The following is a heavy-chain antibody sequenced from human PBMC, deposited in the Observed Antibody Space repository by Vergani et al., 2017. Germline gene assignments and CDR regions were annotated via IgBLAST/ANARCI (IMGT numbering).Heavy chain of an antibody. CDR1: GFSLSTGGVG. D-gene: IGHD1-1*01. CDR2: IYWDDDK. J-gene: IGHJ4*02. Sequence: QITLKESGPTLVKPTQTLTLTCTFSGFSLSTGGVGVGWIRQPPGKALEWLALIYWDDDKRYSPSLKTRLTITKDTSKNQMVLTMTNMDPVDTATYYCAHWNGFAATPGNWGQGTLVTVSS. CDR3: AHWNGFAATPGN. V-gene: IGHV2-5*02.